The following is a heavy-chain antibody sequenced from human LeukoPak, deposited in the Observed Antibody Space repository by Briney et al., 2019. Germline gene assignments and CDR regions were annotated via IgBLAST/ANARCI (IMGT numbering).Heavy chain of an antibody. CDR2: IYTSGST. V-gene: IGHV4-4*07. CDR1: GGSISSYY. CDR3: AVGYCSGRSCYGVDY. D-gene: IGHD2-15*01. Sequence: SETLSLTCIVSGGSISSYYWSWIRQPAGKGLEWIGRIYTSGSTNYNPSLKSRVTMSVDTSKNQFSLKLSSVTAADTAVYYCAVGYCSGRSCYGVDYWGQGTLVTVSS. J-gene: IGHJ4*02.